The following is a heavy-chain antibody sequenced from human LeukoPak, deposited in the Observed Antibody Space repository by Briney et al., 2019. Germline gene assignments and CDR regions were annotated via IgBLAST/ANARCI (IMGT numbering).Heavy chain of an antibody. CDR3: ARQSISGSSLSYFDY. CDR1: GGSISTRNYY. J-gene: IGHJ4*02. D-gene: IGHD3-22*01. V-gene: IGHV4-39*01. CDR2: IYYSGNT. Sequence: PSETLSLTCTVSGGSISTRNYYWGWIRQPPGKGLEWIGSIYYSGNTYYNPSLKSRVTMSVDTSKNQCSLKLSSVTAADTAVYHRARQSISGSSLSYFDYWGQGALVNVSS.